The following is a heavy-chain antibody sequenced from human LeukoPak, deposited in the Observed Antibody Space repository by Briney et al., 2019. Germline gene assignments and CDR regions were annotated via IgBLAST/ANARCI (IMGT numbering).Heavy chain of an antibody. CDR2: INSDGSST. V-gene: IGHV3-74*01. J-gene: IGHJ2*01. CDR3: ARGQWLVSHWYFDL. D-gene: IGHD6-19*01. CDR1: GFTLSTYW. Sequence: QPGGSLRLSCAASGFTLSTYWMHWVRQAPGKGLVWVARINSDGSSTNYADSVKGRLTISRDNAKNTLYLQMNSLRAEDTAVYYCARGQWLVSHWYFDLWGRGTLVTVSS.